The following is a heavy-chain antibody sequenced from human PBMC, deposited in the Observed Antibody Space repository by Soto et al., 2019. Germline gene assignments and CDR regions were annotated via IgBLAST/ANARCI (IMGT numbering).Heavy chain of an antibody. CDR3: AKDTGVAGNQDAY. CDR1: GFTFSSYA. CDR2: ISGSGGST. V-gene: IGHV3-23*01. Sequence: GGSLRLSCAASGFTFSSYAMRLVRQAPGKGLEWVSAISGSGGSTYYADSVKGRFTISRDNSKNTLYLQMNSLRAEDTAVYYCAKDTGVAGNQDAYWGQGTLVIGSS. D-gene: IGHD6-19*01. J-gene: IGHJ4*02.